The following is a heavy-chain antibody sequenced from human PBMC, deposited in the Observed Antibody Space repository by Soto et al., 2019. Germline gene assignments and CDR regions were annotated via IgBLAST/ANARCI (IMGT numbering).Heavy chain of an antibody. J-gene: IGHJ4*02. CDR1: GFTFSSYA. D-gene: IGHD5-12*01. Sequence: EVQLLESGGGLVQPGGSLRLSCAASGFTFSSYAMYWVRQAPGKGLECVSVVSGSGDSTYYADSVKGRFTISRDNSKNTLFLQMHSLRAEDAAVYYCAKSPLKYSGYDWLDYWGQGTLVTVSS. CDR3: AKSPLKYSGYDWLDY. CDR2: VSGSGDST. V-gene: IGHV3-23*01.